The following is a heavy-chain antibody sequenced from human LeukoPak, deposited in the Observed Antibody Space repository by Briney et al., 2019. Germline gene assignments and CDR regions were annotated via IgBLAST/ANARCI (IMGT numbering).Heavy chain of an antibody. J-gene: IGHJ6*02. CDR3: ATYSSLQLDYGMDV. CDR1: GGSINSYF. CDR2: IYYSGST. Sequence: SETLSLTCTVSGGSINSYFWSWIRQPPGKGLEWIGYIYYSGSTNYNPSLKSRVTISVDTSKNQFSLKLSSVTAADTAVYYCATYSSLQLDYGMDVWGQGTTVTVSS. D-gene: IGHD5-18*01. V-gene: IGHV4-59*12.